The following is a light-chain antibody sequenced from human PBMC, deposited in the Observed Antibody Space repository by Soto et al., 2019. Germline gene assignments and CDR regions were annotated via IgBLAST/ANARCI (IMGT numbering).Light chain of an antibody. CDR3: AAWDDSLNAYYV. J-gene: IGLJ1*01. Sequence: QSALTQPPSASGTPGQRVTISCSGSSSNIRSNTVNWYQQLPGAAPKLLIYSNNQRPSGVPDRFSGSKSGTSASLAISGLQSEDEADYYCAAWDDSLNAYYVFGTGTKVTVL. V-gene: IGLV1-44*01. CDR1: SSNIRSNT. CDR2: SNN.